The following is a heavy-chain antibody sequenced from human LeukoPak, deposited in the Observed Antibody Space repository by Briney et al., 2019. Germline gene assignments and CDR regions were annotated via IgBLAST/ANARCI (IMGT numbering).Heavy chain of an antibody. CDR3: AKTCFEISYDSSGCFDY. Sequence: PGGSLRLSCAASGFTFDDYAMHWVRQAPGKGLEWVSGISWNSGSIGYADSVKGRFTISRDNAKNSLYLQMNSLRAEDTALYYCAKTCFEISYDSSGCFDYWGQGTLVTVSS. CDR2: ISWNSGSI. D-gene: IGHD3-22*01. CDR1: GFTFDDYA. J-gene: IGHJ4*02. V-gene: IGHV3-9*01.